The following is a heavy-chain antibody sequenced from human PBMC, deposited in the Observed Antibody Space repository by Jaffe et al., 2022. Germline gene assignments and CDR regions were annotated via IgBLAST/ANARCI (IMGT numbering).Heavy chain of an antibody. Sequence: QVQLVQSGAEVKKPGASVKVSCKASGYTFTSYDINWVRQATGQGLEWMGWMNPNSGNTGYAQKFQGRVTMTRNTSISTAYMELSSLRSEDTAVYYCARERDSGYCSGGSCYSDWGQGTLVTVSS. D-gene: IGHD2-15*01. J-gene: IGHJ4*02. CDR2: MNPNSGNT. CDR3: ARERDSGYCSGGSCYSD. CDR1: GYTFTSYD. V-gene: IGHV1-8*01.